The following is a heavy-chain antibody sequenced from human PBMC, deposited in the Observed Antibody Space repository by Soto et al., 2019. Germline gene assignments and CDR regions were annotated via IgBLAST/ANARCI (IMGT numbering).Heavy chain of an antibody. CDR1: GGTFSSYT. CDR3: ARSYSGYDSPNYYYMDV. J-gene: IGHJ6*03. V-gene: IGHV1-69*02. D-gene: IGHD5-12*01. Sequence: SVKVSCKASGGTFSSYTISWVRQAPGQGLEWMGRIIPILGIANYAQKFQGRVTITADKSTSTAYMELSSLRSEDTDVYYCARSYSGYDSPNYYYMDVWGKGTTVTVSS. CDR2: IIPILGIA.